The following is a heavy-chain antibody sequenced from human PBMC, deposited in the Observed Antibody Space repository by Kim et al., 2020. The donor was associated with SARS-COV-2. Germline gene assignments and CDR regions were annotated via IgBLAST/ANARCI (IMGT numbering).Heavy chain of an antibody. Sequence: SETLSLTCTVSGGSISSYYWSWIRQPAGKGLEWIGRIYTSGSTNYNPSLKSRVTMSVDTSKNQFSLKLSSVTAADTAVYYCARDRNDYGSGSYNNWFDPWGQGTLVTVSS. D-gene: IGHD3-10*01. CDR2: IYTSGST. CDR1: GGSISSYY. V-gene: IGHV4-4*07. CDR3: ARDRNDYGSGSYNNWFDP. J-gene: IGHJ5*02.